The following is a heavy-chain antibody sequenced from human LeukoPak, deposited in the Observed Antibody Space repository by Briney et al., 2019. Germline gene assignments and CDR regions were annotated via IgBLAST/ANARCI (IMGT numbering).Heavy chain of an antibody. Sequence: ASVKVSCKVSGYTLTELSMHWVRQAPGKGLEWMGGFDPEDGETIYAQKFQGRVTMTEDTSTDTAYMELSSLRSEDTAVYYCLARWYEKACYYYGMDVWGQGTTVTVSS. J-gene: IGHJ6*02. V-gene: IGHV1-24*01. CDR3: LARWYEKACYYYGMDV. CDR1: GYTLTELS. D-gene: IGHD6-13*01. CDR2: FDPEDGET.